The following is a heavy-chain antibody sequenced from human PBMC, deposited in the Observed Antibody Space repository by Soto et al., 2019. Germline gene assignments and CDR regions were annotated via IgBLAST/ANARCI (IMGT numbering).Heavy chain of an antibody. CDR2: IIPIFGTA. V-gene: IGHV1-69*01. D-gene: IGHD3-22*01. CDR1: GGTFSSYA. Sequence: QVQLVQSGAEVKKPGSSVKVSCKASGGTFSSYAISWVRQAPGQGLEWMGGIIPIFGTANYAQKFQGRVTITADESTSTASMELSSLRSEDTAVYYCAREGGYVLGVIHAFDYWGQGTLVTVSS. CDR3: AREGGYVLGVIHAFDY. J-gene: IGHJ4*02.